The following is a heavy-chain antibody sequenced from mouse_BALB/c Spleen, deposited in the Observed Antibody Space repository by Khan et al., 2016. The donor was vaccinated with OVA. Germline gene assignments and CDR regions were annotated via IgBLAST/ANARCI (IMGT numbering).Heavy chain of an antibody. CDR2: INTHSGVP. CDR1: GYTFTTAG. D-gene: IGHD2-12*01. J-gene: IGHJ4*01. Sequence: QIQLVQSGPELKKPGATVRISCTASGYTFTTAGIQWVQKMPGKGLKWIGWINTHSGVPKYAEDFKGRFAFSLEISVNTAYFQITHLKNEDTVTYCRARGGDADDRNDGGAMEYWGQGTSVTVSS. CDR3: ARGGDADDRNDGGAMEY. V-gene: IGHV9-4*02.